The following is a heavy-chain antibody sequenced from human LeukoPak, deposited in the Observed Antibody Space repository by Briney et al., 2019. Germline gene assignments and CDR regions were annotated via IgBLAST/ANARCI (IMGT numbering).Heavy chain of an antibody. D-gene: IGHD1-26*01. Sequence: GESLKISCKGSGYSFTTYWIAWVRQMPGRGLEWMGIVSPDDSEIRYSPSFRGQVTISADKSTSTAYLQWSRLKASDTAIYYCARHEGSGSYYSYWGQGTLVTVSS. CDR3: ARHEGSGSYYSY. V-gene: IGHV5-51*01. CDR2: VSPDDSEI. J-gene: IGHJ4*02. CDR1: GYSFTTYW.